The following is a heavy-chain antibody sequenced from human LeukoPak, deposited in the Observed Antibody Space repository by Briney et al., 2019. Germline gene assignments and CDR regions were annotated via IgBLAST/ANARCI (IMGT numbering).Heavy chain of an antibody. Sequence: SETLSLTCAVYGGSFSGYYWSWIRQPPGKGLEWIGEINHSGGTNYNPSLKSRVTISVDTSKNQFSLKLSSVTAADTAVYYCAREASGWYYDYWGQGTLVTVSS. J-gene: IGHJ4*02. D-gene: IGHD6-19*01. CDR2: INHSGGT. CDR1: GGSFSGYY. V-gene: IGHV4-34*01. CDR3: AREASGWYYDY.